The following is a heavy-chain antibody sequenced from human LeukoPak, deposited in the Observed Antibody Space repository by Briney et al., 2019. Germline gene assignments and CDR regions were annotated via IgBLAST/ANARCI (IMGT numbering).Heavy chain of an antibody. CDR2: INAGNGNT. CDR1: GYTFTSYA. D-gene: IGHD1-26*01. J-gene: IGHJ4*02. CDR3: ARERSVGATRYYFDY. V-gene: IGHV1-3*01. Sequence: GASVKVSCKASGYTFTSYAMHWVRQASGQRLEWMGWINAGNGNTKYSQKFQGRVTITRDTSASTAYMELSSLRSEDTAVYYCARERSVGATRYYFDYWGQGTLVTVSS.